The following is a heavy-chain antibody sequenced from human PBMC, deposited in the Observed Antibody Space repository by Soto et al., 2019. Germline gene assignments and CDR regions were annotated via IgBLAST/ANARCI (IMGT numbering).Heavy chain of an antibody. J-gene: IGHJ6*02. CDR3: AGDEYQPLDYYYGMDV. V-gene: IGHV1-69*06. Sequence: QVQLVQSGAEVKKPGSSVKVSCKASGGTFSSYAISWVRQAPGQGLEWMGGIIPIFGTANYAQKFQGRVTITADKSTSTAYMELSSLRSEDTAVYYCAGDEYQPLDYYYGMDVWGQGTTVTVSS. D-gene: IGHD2-2*01. CDR1: GGTFSSYA. CDR2: IIPIFGTA.